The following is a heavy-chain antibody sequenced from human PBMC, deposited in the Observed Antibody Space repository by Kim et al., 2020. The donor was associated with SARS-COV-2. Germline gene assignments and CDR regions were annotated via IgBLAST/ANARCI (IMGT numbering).Heavy chain of an antibody. CDR1: GFTVSGNY. CDR3: PKCAVSTVGWFAP. J-gene: IGHJ5*02. V-gene: IGHV3-66*01. Sequence: GGSLRLSCAASGFTVSGNYMSWVRQAPGKGLEWVSVIYSGGSTYYAESVKGRFTISRDNSKNTVYLQMNSLRAEDTAVSYCPKCAVSTVGWFAPRGQGT. CDR2: IYSGGST. D-gene: IGHD3-3*02.